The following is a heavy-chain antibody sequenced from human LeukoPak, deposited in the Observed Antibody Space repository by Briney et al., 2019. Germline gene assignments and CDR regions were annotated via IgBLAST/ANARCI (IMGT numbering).Heavy chain of an antibody. CDR2: IASDGSHT. CDR3: ARERQDTILHSGAFDI. Sequence: GGSLRLSCAASGFTFSTYFMHWVRQAPGKGLEWVADIASDGSHTFYVESVKGRFTISRDNSKDTLYLQMNSLRAEDTAVYFCARERQDTILHSGAFDIWGQGTMVTASS. V-gene: IGHV3-30-3*01. J-gene: IGHJ3*02. CDR1: GFTFSTYF. D-gene: IGHD2-21*01.